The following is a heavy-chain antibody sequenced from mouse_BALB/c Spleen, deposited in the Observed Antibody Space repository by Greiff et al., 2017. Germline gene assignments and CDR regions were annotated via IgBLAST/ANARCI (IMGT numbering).Heavy chain of an antibody. V-gene: IGHV2-9*02. CDR1: GFSLTSYG. D-gene: IGHD1-2*01. CDR2: IWAGGST. J-gene: IGHJ4*01. Sequence: VKLMESGPGLVAPSQSLSITCTVSGFSLTSYGVHWVRQPPGKGLEWLGVIWAGGSTNYNSALMSRLSISKDNSKSQVFLKMNSLQTDDTAMYYCARERGYVRDYAMDYWGQGTSVTVSS. CDR3: ARERGYVRDYAMDY.